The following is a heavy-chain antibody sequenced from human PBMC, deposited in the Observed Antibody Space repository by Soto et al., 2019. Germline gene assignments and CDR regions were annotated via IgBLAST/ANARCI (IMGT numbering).Heavy chain of an antibody. V-gene: IGHV4-31*03. CDR3: ARDRGGGYGAFDI. CDR2: IYYIGST. Sequence: QVQLQESGPGREKPSQTLSLTCTVSGVSMSGAAYYWSWVRQHPGKGLEWIGYIYYIGSTWYNPSLKSRVTILLDTSKNQFSLDLGSVTAADTAVYYCARDRGGGYGAFDIWGQGTMVTVSS. D-gene: IGHD1-1*01. J-gene: IGHJ3*02. CDR1: GVSMSGAAYY.